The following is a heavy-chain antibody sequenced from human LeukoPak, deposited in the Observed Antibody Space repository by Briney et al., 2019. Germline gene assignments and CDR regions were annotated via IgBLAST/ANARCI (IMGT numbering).Heavy chain of an antibody. J-gene: IGHJ4*02. D-gene: IGHD5-12*01. CDR2: NNPNSGGT. CDR1: GYTFTGYY. CDR3: ARVVDSGYDNAYDY. Sequence: ASVKVSCKASGYTFTGYYMHWVRQAPGQGLEWMGRNNPNSGGTNYAQKFQGRVTMTRDTSISTAYMELSRLRSDDTAVYYCARVVDSGYDNAYDYWGQGTLVTVSS. V-gene: IGHV1-2*06.